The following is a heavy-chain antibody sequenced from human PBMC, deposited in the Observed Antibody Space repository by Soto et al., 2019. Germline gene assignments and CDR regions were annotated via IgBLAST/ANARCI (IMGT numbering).Heavy chain of an antibody. J-gene: IGHJ6*03. CDR2: IYYSGST. D-gene: IGHD2-2*01. V-gene: IGHV4-59*01. Sequence: SETLSLTCTVSGGSISSYYWSWIRQPPGKGLEWIGYIYYSGSTNYNPSLKSRVTISVDTSKNQFSLKLSSVTAADTAVYYCARGLVVPAAMPTFYYYMDVWGKGTTVTVSS. CDR3: ARGLVVPAAMPTFYYYMDV. CDR1: GGSISSYY.